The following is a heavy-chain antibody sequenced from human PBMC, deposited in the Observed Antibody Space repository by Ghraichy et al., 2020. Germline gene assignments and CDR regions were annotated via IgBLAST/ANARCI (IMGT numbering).Heavy chain of an antibody. D-gene: IGHD3-22*01. Sequence: GSLRLSCAASGFSFNNAWMSWVRQAPGKGLEWVGRIKSKTDGGTIDYAAPVKGRFTISREDSENTLFLHMNSLKTEDTAVYYCATFLNYFDSSGFSYYYYHAMDVWGQGTTVTVSS. V-gene: IGHV3-15*01. J-gene: IGHJ6*02. CDR3: ATFLNYFDSSGFSYYYYHAMDV. CDR2: IKSKTDGGTI. CDR1: GFSFNNAW.